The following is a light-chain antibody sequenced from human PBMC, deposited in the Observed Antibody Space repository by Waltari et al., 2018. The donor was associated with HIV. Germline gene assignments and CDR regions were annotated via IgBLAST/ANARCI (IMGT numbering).Light chain of an antibody. Sequence: QSALTQPRSVSGSPGQSVTISCTGTSSDVGGYSYLSWYQQHPGKAPKFMIYDVSKRPSGVPDRFSGSKSGNTASLTISGLQAEDEADYYCCSYAGNYTFVFGGGTKLTVL. CDR1: SSDVGGYSY. CDR3: CSYAGNYTFV. V-gene: IGLV2-11*01. J-gene: IGLJ2*01. CDR2: DVS.